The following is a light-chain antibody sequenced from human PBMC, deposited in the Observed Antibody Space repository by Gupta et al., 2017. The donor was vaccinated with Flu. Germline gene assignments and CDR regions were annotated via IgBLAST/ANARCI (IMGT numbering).Light chain of an antibody. CDR3: QRRSYWPRLT. Sequence: ATLSLSPGERATLSCRASQSVRSYLAWSKHTPGHAPRLLIYDASNRATGIPARFSGSGYGTGFTLTISSREPKDFAVYYCQRRSYWPRLTFGQGTRLEIK. V-gene: IGKV3-11*01. CDR2: DAS. J-gene: IGKJ5*01. CDR1: QSVRSY.